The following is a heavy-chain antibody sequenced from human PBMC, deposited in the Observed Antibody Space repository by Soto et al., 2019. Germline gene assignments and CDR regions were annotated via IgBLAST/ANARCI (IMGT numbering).Heavy chain of an antibody. J-gene: IGHJ4*02. V-gene: IGHV1-18*01. Sequence: QVQLVQSGAEVKKPGASVKVSCKASGYTFTSYGISWVRQAPGQGLEWMGWISAYNGNTNYAQKLQGRVTMTTDTSTSTVYMELRSLRSDDTAVYYCATHDPFCSGGSCYSRGGLAIWGQGTLVTVSS. CDR1: GYTFTSYG. CDR2: ISAYNGNT. CDR3: ATHDPFCSGGSCYSRGGLAI. D-gene: IGHD2-15*01.